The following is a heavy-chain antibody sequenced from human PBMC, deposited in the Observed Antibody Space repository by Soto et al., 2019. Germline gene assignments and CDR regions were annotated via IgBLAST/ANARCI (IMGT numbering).Heavy chain of an antibody. CDR3: ARDSTASSATYYYDSSGYFGFDP. CDR1: GFTFSSYW. CDR2: INSDGSST. D-gene: IGHD3-22*01. Sequence: GGSLRLSCAASGFTFSSYWMHWVRQAPGKGLVWVSRINSDGSSTSYADSVKGRFTISRDNAKNTLYLQMNSLRAEDTAVYYCARDSTASSATYYYDSSGYFGFDPWGQGTLVTVSS. V-gene: IGHV3-74*01. J-gene: IGHJ5*02.